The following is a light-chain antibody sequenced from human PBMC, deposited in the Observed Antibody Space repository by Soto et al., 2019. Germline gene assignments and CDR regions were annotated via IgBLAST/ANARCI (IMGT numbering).Light chain of an antibody. V-gene: IGLV2-14*01. CDR3: SSYTSSSTYVV. J-gene: IGLJ2*01. CDR2: DVS. CDR1: SSDVGGYNY. Sequence: QSALTQPASVSGSPGQSITISCTGTSSDVGGYNYVSWYQQHPGKAPKLMIYDVSNRPSGVSNRFSGCKSGTTASLTISGRQAEDEAEYYCSSYTSSSTYVVFGGGTKLTVL.